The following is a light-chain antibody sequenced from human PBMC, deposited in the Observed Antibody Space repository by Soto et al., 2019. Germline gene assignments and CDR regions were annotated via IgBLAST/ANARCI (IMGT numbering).Light chain of an antibody. CDR2: DAS. CDR1: QDIVKS. J-gene: IGKJ2*01. Sequence: DIQLTQSPSSLSASVGDRVTITCQASQDIVKSLNWYQQKPGSAPNLLIYDASNLQTGVPSRFSGSGSGTDFTSTRSSLQPEDFATYCCQQFDKLPYTFGQGTKLEIK. V-gene: IGKV1-33*01. CDR3: QQFDKLPYT.